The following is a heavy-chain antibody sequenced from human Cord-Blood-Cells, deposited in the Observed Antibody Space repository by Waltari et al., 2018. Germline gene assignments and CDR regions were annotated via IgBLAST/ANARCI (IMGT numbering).Heavy chain of an antibody. V-gene: IGHV4-39*02. CDR1: GGSISSSSYY. Sequence: QLQLQESGPGLVKPSETLSLTCTVSGGSISSSSYYWGWIRQPPGKGLEWIGSIYYSGNTYYTPSLKSRVTISVDTSKNQFSLKLGSVTAADTAVYYCAREGVGPWGGIDYWGQGTLVTVSS. J-gene: IGHJ4*02. CDR3: AREGVGPWGGIDY. D-gene: IGHD3-16*01. CDR2: IYYSGNT.